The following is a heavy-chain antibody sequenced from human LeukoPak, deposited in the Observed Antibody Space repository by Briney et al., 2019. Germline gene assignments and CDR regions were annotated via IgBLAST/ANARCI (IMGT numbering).Heavy chain of an antibody. D-gene: IGHD3-9*01. CDR3: ARVYFPYYDILTGYPFGDYFDY. V-gene: IGHV4-34*01. J-gene: IGHJ4*02. CDR1: GGSFSGYY. Sequence: SETLSLTCAAYGGSFSGYYWSWIRQPPGKGLEWIGEINHSGSTNYNPSLKSRVTISVDTSKNQFSLKLSSVTAADTAVYYCARVYFPYYDILTGYPFGDYFDYWGQGALVTVSS. CDR2: INHSGST.